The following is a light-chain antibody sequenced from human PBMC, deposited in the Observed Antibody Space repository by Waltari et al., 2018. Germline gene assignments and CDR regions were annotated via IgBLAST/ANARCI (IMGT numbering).Light chain of an antibody. Sequence: QSALTQPASVSGSPGQSITISCSGTSGDIGTYNSVAWFQQHPGKPPKILIHDVNQRPSGVSDRFTGSKSGYTASLTISGLQAEDEADYYCSSYTRRSTLIFGGGTKVTVL. CDR1: SGDIGTYNS. V-gene: IGLV2-14*03. CDR3: SSYTRRSTLI. CDR2: DVN. J-gene: IGLJ2*01.